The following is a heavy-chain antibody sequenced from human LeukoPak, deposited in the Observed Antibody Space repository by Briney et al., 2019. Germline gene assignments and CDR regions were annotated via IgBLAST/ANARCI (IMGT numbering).Heavy chain of an antibody. Sequence: TGGSLRLSCAASGFTFSSYGMSWVRQAPGKGLEWVSVISGSGGNTYYADSVKGRFTISRDNSKNTLYLQMNSLRAEDTAVYYCARAEVPSQFDYWGQGTLVTVSS. J-gene: IGHJ4*02. CDR1: GFTFSSYG. V-gene: IGHV3-23*01. CDR3: ARAEVPSQFDY. CDR2: ISGSGGNT.